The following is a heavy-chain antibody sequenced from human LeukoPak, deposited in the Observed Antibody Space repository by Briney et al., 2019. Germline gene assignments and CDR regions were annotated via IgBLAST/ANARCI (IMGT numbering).Heavy chain of an antibody. CDR1: GFTFDTYW. J-gene: IGHJ6*02. CDR3: ARGLRDRYGMDV. CDR2: IHRDGNNI. Sequence: PGGSLRLSCAASGFTFDTYWMHWVRQAPGKGLVWVSRIHRDGNNINYADFVQGRFTVSRDNAKSTLYLQMHSLRVEDTAMYFCARGLRDRYGMDVWGQGTTVTVSS. V-gene: IGHV3-74*01.